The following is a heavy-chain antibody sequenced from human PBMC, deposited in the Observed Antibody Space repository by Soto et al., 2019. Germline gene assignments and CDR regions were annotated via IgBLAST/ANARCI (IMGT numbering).Heavy chain of an antibody. CDR2: ISSSSSTI. D-gene: IGHD4-4*01. CDR1: GFTFSSYS. V-gene: IGHV3-48*02. Sequence: PGGSLRLSCAASGFTFSSYSMNWVRQAPGKGLEWVSYISSSSSTIYYADSVKGRFTISRDNAKNSLYLQMNSLRDEDAAVYYCARDPQTLHDYSYYYGMDVWGQATTVTVCS. J-gene: IGHJ6*02. CDR3: ARDPQTLHDYSYYYGMDV.